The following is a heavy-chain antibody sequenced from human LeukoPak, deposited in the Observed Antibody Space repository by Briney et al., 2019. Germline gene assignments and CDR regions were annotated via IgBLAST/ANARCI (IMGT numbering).Heavy chain of an antibody. D-gene: IGHD3-16*01. V-gene: IGHV3-30-3*01. CDR3: ARLGGGEVPQEHFDY. CDR2: ISYDGSNK. Sequence: PGGSLRLSCAASGFTFSSYAMHWVRQAPGKGLEWVAVISYDGSNKYYADSVKGRFTISRDNSKNTLYLQMNSLRAEDTAVYYCARLGGGEVPQEHFDYWGQGTLVTVSS. CDR1: GFTFSSYA. J-gene: IGHJ4*02.